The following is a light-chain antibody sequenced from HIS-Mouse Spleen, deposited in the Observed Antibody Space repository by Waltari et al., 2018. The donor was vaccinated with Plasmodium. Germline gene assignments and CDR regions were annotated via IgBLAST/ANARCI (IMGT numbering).Light chain of an antibody. J-gene: IGKJ3*01. V-gene: IGKV3-15*01. Sequence: EIAMTHSPATLSLSPGERATLSGRASQSASSTLAWYQQKPGQAPRLLIYGASTRTTGRPARFSGGGSGTEFTLTISSLQSEDFAVYYCQQYNNWSFTFGPGTKVDIK. CDR3: QQYNNWSFT. CDR2: GAS. CDR1: QSASST.